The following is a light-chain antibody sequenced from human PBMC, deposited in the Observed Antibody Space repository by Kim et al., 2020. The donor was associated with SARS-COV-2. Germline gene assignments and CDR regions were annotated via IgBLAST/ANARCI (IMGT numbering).Light chain of an antibody. J-gene: IGKJ3*01. CDR3: LQRSMWPHT. CDR1: QSVRTQ. CDR2: DAS. Sequence: LSPWEGATLSCRSSQSVRTQLAWYQQKPGQSPRLLIYDASTRASGVPARFSGSGSGTDFTLTLSSLEPEDFSVYYCLQRSMWPHTFGPGTKVDIK. V-gene: IGKV3-11*01.